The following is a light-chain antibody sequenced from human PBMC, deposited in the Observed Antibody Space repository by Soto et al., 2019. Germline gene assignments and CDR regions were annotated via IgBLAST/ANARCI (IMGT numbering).Light chain of an antibody. Sequence: EIVLTQSPGTLSLSPGERATLSCRASQSVSSSYLAWYQQKPGQAPRLLIYGASSRATGIPDRFSGSGSGTDFTLTISRLEPEDFAVYYCQQYGSSPRTLGQGTKVDLK. CDR1: QSVSSSY. CDR3: QQYGSSPRT. J-gene: IGKJ1*01. CDR2: GAS. V-gene: IGKV3-20*01.